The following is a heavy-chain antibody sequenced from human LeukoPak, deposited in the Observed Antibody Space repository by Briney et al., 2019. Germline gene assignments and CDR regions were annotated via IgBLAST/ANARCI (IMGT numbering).Heavy chain of an antibody. CDR1: GYSISSGYY. Sequence: SETLSLTCTVSGYSISSGYYWGWIRQPPGKGLGWIGSIYHSGSTYYNPSLKSRVTISVDTSKNQFSLKLSSVTAADTAAYYCARVYGDFYFDYWGQGTLVTVSS. D-gene: IGHD4-17*01. CDR2: IYHSGST. V-gene: IGHV4-38-2*02. J-gene: IGHJ4*02. CDR3: ARVYGDFYFDY.